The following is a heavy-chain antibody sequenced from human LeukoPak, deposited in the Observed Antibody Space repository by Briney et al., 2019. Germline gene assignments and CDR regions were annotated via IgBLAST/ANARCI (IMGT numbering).Heavy chain of an antibody. CDR3: ATGNDILTSFYE. CDR2: INWNSVDI. D-gene: IGHD3-9*01. Sequence: AGGSLRLSCVLSGGTFDDYAMHWVRRSPGRGLEWVSGINWNSVDIVYTASVRGRFTISRDNAKNSSYLQMNNLRPEDTALYYCATGNDILTSFYEWGLGTQVTVSS. J-gene: IGHJ4*02. V-gene: IGHV3-9*01. CDR1: GGTFDDYA.